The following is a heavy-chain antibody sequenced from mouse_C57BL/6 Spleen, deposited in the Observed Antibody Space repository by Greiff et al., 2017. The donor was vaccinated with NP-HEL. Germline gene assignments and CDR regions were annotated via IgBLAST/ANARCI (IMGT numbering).Heavy chain of an antibody. D-gene: IGHD1-1*01. J-gene: IGHJ1*03. V-gene: IGHV1-64*01. Sequence: QVQLQQPGAELVKPGASVKLSCKASGYTFTSYWMHWVKQRPGQGLEWIGMIHSNSGSTNYNEKFKSKATLTVDKSSSTAYMQLSSLTSEDSAVYYCARLTTVVDWYFDVWGTGTTVTVSS. CDR2: IHSNSGST. CDR3: ARLTTVVDWYFDV. CDR1: GYTFTSYW.